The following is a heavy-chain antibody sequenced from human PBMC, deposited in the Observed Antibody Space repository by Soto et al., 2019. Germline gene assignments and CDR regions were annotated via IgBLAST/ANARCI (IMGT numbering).Heavy chain of an antibody. Sequence: MQLVESGGDLVQPGGSLKLSCVGSGYTFSDHFMDWVRQAPGKGLEWVGRIRNRGGGYITQYAASVRGRFTVSRDDSKDSPSLQTNSLKIEGPAVYYCSRAAYGHGFDIWGQGTVVTVSS. D-gene: IGHD4-17*01. V-gene: IGHV3-72*01. CDR2: IRNRGGGYIT. CDR1: GYTFSDHF. J-gene: IGHJ3*02. CDR3: SRAAYGHGFDI.